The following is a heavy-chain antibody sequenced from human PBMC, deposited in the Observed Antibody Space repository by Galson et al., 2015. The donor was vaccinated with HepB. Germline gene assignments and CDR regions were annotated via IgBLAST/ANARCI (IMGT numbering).Heavy chain of an antibody. Sequence: SLRLSCAASGFTFSDYYMSWIRQAPGKGLEWVSYISRTSSDKRYADSVKGRFTISRDNARNSLYLQMNSLRAEATAVYYCARDFFQLRSGLLYRFGMDVWGQGTTVTVSS. CDR2: ISRTSSDK. CDR1: GFTFSDYY. J-gene: IGHJ6*02. CDR3: ARDFFQLRSGLLYRFGMDV. D-gene: IGHD6-25*01. V-gene: IGHV3-11*06.